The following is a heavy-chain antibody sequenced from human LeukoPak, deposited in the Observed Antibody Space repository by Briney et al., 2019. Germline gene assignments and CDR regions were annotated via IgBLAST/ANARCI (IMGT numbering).Heavy chain of an antibody. D-gene: IGHD4-17*01. J-gene: IGHJ3*02. CDR3: AQELASTVGDAFGI. CDR1: GFTFSSYA. CDR2: ISGSGDST. Sequence: GGSLRLSCAASGFTFSSYAMNWVRQAPGKGLEWVSGISGSGDSTYYADSVKGRFTISRDTSKNTLYLQMNSLRAEDTAVYYCAQELASTVGDAFGIWGQGTMVTVSS. V-gene: IGHV3-23*01.